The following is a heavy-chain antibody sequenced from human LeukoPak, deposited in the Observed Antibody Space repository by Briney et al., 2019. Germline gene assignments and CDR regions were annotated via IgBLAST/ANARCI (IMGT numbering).Heavy chain of an antibody. CDR3: ATHPRGYSYGYTFYYFDY. V-gene: IGHV3-23*01. CDR1: GFTFSSYA. J-gene: IGHJ4*02. CDR2: IGGSGGST. D-gene: IGHD5-18*01. Sequence: GGSLRLSCAASGFTFSSYAMSWVRQAPGKGLEWVSAIGGSGGSTYYADSVKGRFTISRDNSKNTLYLQMNSLRAEDTAVYYCATHPRGYSYGYTFYYFDYWGQGTLVTVSS.